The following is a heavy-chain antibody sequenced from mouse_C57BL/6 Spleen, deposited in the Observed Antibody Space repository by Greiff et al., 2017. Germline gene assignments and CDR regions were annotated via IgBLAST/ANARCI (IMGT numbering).Heavy chain of an antibody. CDR1: GYTFTSYW. J-gene: IGHJ2*01. V-gene: IGHV1-64*01. Sequence: VQLQHPGAELVKPGASVKLSCKASGYTFTSYWMHWVKQRPGQGLEWIGMIHPNSGSTNYNEKFKSKATLTVDKSSSTAYMQRSSLTSEDSAVYYCARYPYGNFDYWGQGTTLTVSS. CDR3: ARYPYGNFDY. D-gene: IGHD2-1*01. CDR2: IHPNSGST.